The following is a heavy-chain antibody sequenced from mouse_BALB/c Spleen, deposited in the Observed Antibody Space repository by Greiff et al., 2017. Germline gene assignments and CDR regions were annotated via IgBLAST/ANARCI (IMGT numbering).Heavy chain of an antibody. Sequence: EVMLVESGGGLVQPGGSRKLSCAASGFTFSSFGMHWVRQAPEKGLEWVAYISSGSSTIYYADTVKGRFTISRDNPKNTLFLQMTSLRSEDTAMYYCARSGYGSSAWFAYWGQGTLVTVSA. V-gene: IGHV5-17*02. CDR1: GFTFSSFG. CDR3: ARSGYGSSAWFAY. J-gene: IGHJ3*01. CDR2: ISSGSSTI. D-gene: IGHD1-1*01.